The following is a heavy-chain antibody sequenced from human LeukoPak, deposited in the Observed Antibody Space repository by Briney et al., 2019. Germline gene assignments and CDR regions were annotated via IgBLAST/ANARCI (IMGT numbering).Heavy chain of an antibody. D-gene: IGHD5-12*01. CDR3: AKEGPAPTTGGFDY. V-gene: IGHV3-9*03. CDR2: ISWKSGSI. Sequence: PGRSLRLSCAASGFTFDDYAMHWVRQAPGKGLEWVSGISWKSGSIGYADSVKGRFTISRDNAKNSLYLQMNSLRAEDMALYYCAKEGPAPTTGGFDYWGQGTLVTVSS. CDR1: GFTFDDYA. J-gene: IGHJ4*02.